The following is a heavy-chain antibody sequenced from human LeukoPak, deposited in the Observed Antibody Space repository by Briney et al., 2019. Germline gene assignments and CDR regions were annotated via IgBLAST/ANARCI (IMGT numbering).Heavy chain of an antibody. D-gene: IGHD6-6*01. CDR3: ARDLSNIYSSSSDAFDI. CDR1: GFTFSSYT. V-gene: IGHV3-21*01. J-gene: IGHJ3*02. Sequence: GGSLRLSCAASGFTFSSYTMNWVRQAPGKGLEWVASFSGSRNYIYYADSVKGRFTISRDNAKNSLYLQMNSLRAEDTAVYYCARDLSNIYSSSSDAFDIWGQGTMVTVSS. CDR2: FSGSRNYI.